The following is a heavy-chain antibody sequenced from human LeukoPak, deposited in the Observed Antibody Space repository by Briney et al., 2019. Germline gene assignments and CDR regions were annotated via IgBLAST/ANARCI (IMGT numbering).Heavy chain of an antibody. CDR2: ISGSGGST. D-gene: IGHD3-22*01. V-gene: IGHV3-23*01. Sequence: GGSLRLSCAASGFTFSSYAMSWVRQAPGTGLEWVSAISGSGGSTYYADSVKGRFTISRDNSKNTLYLQMNSLRAEDTAVYYCAQQTYYYDSSGYFSDYWGQGTLVTVSS. CDR1: GFTFSSYA. CDR3: AQQTYYYDSSGYFSDY. J-gene: IGHJ4*02.